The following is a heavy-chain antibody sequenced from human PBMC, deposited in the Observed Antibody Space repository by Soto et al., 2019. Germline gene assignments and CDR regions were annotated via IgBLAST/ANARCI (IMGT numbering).Heavy chain of an antibody. D-gene: IGHD2-15*01. CDR2: ISYDGSNK. V-gene: IGHV3-30-3*01. CDR1: GFTFSRYA. J-gene: IGHJ4*02. CDR3: ARGVEGYCSGGSCNSDY. Sequence: GGSLRLSCAASGFTFSRYAMHWVRQAPGKGLEWVAVISYDGSNKYYADSVKGRFTISRDNSKNTLYLQMNSLRAEDTAVYYCARGVEGYCSGGSCNSDYWGQGTLVTVSS.